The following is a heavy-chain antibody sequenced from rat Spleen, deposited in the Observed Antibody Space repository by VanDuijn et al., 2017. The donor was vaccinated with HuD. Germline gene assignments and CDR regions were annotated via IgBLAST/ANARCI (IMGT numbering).Heavy chain of an antibody. CDR3: SRGQEITAVSNWFAY. D-gene: IGHD1-1*01. CDR1: GFTFSIYW. Sequence: EVQLVESGGGLVQPGRSLKLSCIASGFTFSIYWMTWIRQTPGKGLEWVASITNTGDSTYYPDSVQGRFTISRDNAKSTLYLQMDSLKSEDTATYFCSRGQEITAVSNWFAYWGQGTLVTVSS. J-gene: IGHJ3*01. CDR2: ITNTGDST. V-gene: IGHV5-31*01.